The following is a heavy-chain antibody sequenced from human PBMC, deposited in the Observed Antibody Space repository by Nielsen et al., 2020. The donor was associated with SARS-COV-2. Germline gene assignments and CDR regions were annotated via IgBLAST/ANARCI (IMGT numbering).Heavy chain of an antibody. D-gene: IGHD5-12*01. CDR3: ARAQKMWKSYDYWTAFSIVDN. J-gene: IGHJ4*02. Sequence: ASVKVSCKASGCRFIDYYMHWVRQAPGQGLEWMGRINPMSGGSNFAQKFQGRVTMSINTSITTVYMELNSLTSDDTAVYYCARAQKMWKSYDYWTAFSIVDNWGQGTLVTVSS. V-gene: IGHV1-2*06. CDR1: GCRFIDYY. CDR2: INPMSGGS.